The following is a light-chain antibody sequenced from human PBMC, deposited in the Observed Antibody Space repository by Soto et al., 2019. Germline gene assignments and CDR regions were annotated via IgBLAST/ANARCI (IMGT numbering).Light chain of an antibody. CDR2: KAS. V-gene: IGKV1-5*03. CDR1: QSISSW. CDR3: QQYNTFLT. J-gene: IGKJ4*01. Sequence: DIQMTQSPSSLSASVGDRVTITCRASQSISSWLAWYQQKPGKAPKLLIYKASTLKSGVPSRFSGSGSGTEFTLTITSLQPDDFATYYCQQYNTFLTFGGGTKVDI.